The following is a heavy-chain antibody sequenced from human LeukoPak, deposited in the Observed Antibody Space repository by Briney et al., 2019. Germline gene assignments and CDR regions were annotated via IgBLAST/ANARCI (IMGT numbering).Heavy chain of an antibody. Sequence: SETLSLTCTVSGGSISSGGYYWSWIRQPPGKGLEWIGEINHSGSTNYNPSLKSRVTISVDTSKNQFSLKLSSVTAADTAVYYCARGGIKWNSGIAAAGTGAYYYYYGMDVWGQGTTVTVSS. J-gene: IGHJ6*02. CDR2: INHSGST. CDR3: ARGGIKWNSGIAAAGTGAYYYYYGMDV. CDR1: GGSISSGGYY. V-gene: IGHV4-39*07. D-gene: IGHD6-13*01.